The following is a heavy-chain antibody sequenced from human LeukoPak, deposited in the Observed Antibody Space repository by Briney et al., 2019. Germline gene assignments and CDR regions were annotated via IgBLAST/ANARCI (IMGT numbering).Heavy chain of an antibody. Sequence: ASVKVSCKASGYTFTSYAISWVRQAPGQGLEWMGGIIPIFGTANYAQKFQGRVTITADESTSTAYMELSSLRSEDTAVYYCASSTTTMVRGVIGPHNWFDPWGQGTLVTVSS. D-gene: IGHD3-10*01. CDR3: ASSTTTMVRGVIGPHNWFDP. CDR2: IIPIFGTA. CDR1: GYTFTSYA. J-gene: IGHJ5*02. V-gene: IGHV1-69*13.